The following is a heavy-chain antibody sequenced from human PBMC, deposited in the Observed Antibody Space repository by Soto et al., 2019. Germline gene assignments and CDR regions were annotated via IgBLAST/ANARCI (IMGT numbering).Heavy chain of an antibody. CDR1: GGSFGNSA. D-gene: IGHD6-19*01. J-gene: IGHJ5*02. Sequence: VASVKVSCKASGGSFGNSAINWVRQTPGQGLEWLGGFIPVYRTANYAQKFQGRVTITADESTSTAYMELSSLRSEDTAVYYCARGPAVAGTNANWFDPWGQGTLVTVSS. CDR3: ARGPAVAGTNANWFDP. CDR2: FIPVYRTA. V-gene: IGHV1-69*13.